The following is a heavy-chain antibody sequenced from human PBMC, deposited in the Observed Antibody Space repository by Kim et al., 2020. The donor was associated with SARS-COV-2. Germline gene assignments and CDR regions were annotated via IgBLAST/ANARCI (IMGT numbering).Heavy chain of an antibody. CDR3: ARDSYYDSSGYYYSAFDI. CDR1: GGSISSYY. D-gene: IGHD3-22*01. V-gene: IGHV4-59*13. Sequence: SETLSLTCTVSGGSISSYYWSWIRQPPGKGLEWIGYIYYSGSTNYNPSLKSRVTISVDTSKNQFSLKLSSVTAADTAVYYCARDSYYDSSGYYYSAFDIWGQGTMVTVSS. CDR2: IYYSGST. J-gene: IGHJ3*02.